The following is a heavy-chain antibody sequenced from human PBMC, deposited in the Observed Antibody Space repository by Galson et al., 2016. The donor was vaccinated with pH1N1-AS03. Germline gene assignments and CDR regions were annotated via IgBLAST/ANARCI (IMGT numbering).Heavy chain of an antibody. CDR3: ARKRYYANFDY. J-gene: IGHJ4*02. Sequence: EWIGEINDSGSTNYNPSLKSRVTISINTSKIQFSLNLSSVTAADTAVYYCARKRYYANFDYWGQGTLVIVSS. CDR2: INDSGST. V-gene: IGHV4-34*01. D-gene: IGHD1-26*01.